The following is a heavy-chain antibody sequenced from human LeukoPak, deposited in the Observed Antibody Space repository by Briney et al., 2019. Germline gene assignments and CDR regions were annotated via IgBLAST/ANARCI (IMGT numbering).Heavy chain of an antibody. CDR1: GGSISNYY. CDR3: ARVGYNRGTGMDV. Sequence: SETLSLTCTVSGGSISNYYWSWIRQPPGKGLEWIGYFYYSGSTNYNPSLKSRVTISVDTSKNQFPLKLSSVTAADTAVYYCARVGYNRGTGMDVWGQGTTVTVSS. CDR2: FYYSGST. V-gene: IGHV4-59*08. J-gene: IGHJ6*02. D-gene: IGHD1-1*01.